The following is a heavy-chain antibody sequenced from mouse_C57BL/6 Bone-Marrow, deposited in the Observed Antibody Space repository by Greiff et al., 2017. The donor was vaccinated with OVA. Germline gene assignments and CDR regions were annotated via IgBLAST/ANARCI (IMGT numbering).Heavy chain of an antibody. CDR1: GFTFSDYG. Sequence: EVHLVESGGGLVKPGGSLKLSCAASGFTFSDYGMHWVRQAPEKGLEWVAYIRSCSSTIYYAATVKGRFTISRDNAKNTLFLQMTSLRSEDTAMYYCARTITTVVAGAMDYWGQGTSVTVSS. CDR3: ARTITTVVAGAMDY. CDR2: IRSCSSTI. V-gene: IGHV5-17*01. D-gene: IGHD1-1*01. J-gene: IGHJ4*01.